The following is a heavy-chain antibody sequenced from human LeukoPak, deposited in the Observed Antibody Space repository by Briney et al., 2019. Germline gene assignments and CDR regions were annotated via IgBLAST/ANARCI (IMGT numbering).Heavy chain of an antibody. CDR2: INPNSGGT. Sequence: GASVKVSCKASGYTFTGYYMHWVRQAPGQGLEWMGWINPNSGGTNYAQKFQGRVTMTRDTSISTAYMELSRLRSEDTAVYYCARGSEPYSSSLFLLNCGQGTLVTVSS. CDR3: ARGSEPYSSSLFLLN. D-gene: IGHD6-6*01. V-gene: IGHV1-2*02. CDR1: GYTFTGYY. J-gene: IGHJ4*02.